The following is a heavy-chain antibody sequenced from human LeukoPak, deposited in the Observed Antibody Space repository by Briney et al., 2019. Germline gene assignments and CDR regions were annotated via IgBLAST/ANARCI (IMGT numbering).Heavy chain of an antibody. V-gene: IGHV3-15*01. D-gene: IGHD3-10*01. J-gene: IGHJ4*02. CDR3: TTYYYGSGSYYRSFDC. Sequence: GGSLRLSCAASGFTFSNAWMSWVRQAPGKGLEWVGRIKSKTDGGTTDYAAPVKGRFTISRDDSKNTLYLQMNSLKTEDTAVYYCTTYYYGSGSYYRSFDCWGQGTLVTVSS. CDR1: GFTFSNAW. CDR2: IKSKTDGGTT.